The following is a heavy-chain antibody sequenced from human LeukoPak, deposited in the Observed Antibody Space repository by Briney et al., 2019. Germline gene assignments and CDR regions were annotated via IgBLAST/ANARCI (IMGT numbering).Heavy chain of an antibody. D-gene: IGHD1-26*01. CDR1: GFTFDDYA. CDR2: INWNSDSI. V-gene: IGHV3-9*01. J-gene: IGHJ6*03. Sequence: AGGSLRLSCAVSGFTFDDYAMHWVRQVPGKGLEWVSGINWNSDSIGYADSVKGRFTTSRDNAKNSLYLQMNSLRAEDTAVYYCARDAEWELDYYYMDVWGKGTTVTISS. CDR3: ARDAEWELDYYYMDV.